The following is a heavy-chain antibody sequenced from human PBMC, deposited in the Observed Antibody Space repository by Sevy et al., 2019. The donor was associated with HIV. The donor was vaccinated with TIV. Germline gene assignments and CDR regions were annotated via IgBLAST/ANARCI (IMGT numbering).Heavy chain of an antibody. CDR2: ISYDGSNK. CDR3: ARGLDYYGSGSYYQEGLGGFDY. CDR1: GFTFSSYA. Sequence: GGSLRLSCAASGFTFSSYAMHWVRQAPGKGLEWVAVISYDGSNKYYADSVKGRFTISRDNSKNTLYLQMNSLRAEDTAVYYCARGLDYYGSGSYYQEGLGGFDYWGQGTLVTVSS. V-gene: IGHV3-30-3*01. D-gene: IGHD3-10*01. J-gene: IGHJ4*02.